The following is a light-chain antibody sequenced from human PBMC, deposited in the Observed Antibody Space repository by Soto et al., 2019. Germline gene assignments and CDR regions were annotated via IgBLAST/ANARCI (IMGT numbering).Light chain of an antibody. CDR3: QQYNNWPPWT. J-gene: IGKJ1*01. CDR2: KAS. Sequence: LSASVGDRVTITCRASQSISRWLAWYQQKPGKAPKLLIYKASSLESGVPSRFSGSGSGTEFTLTVSSLRSEDFAVYYCQQYNNWPPWTFGQGTKVDIK. CDR1: QSISRW. V-gene: IGKV1-5*03.